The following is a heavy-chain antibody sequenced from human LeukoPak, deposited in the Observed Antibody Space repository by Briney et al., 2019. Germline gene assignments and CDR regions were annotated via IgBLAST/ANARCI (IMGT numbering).Heavy chain of an antibody. V-gene: IGHV3-7*01. Sequence: GGSLRLSCAASGFTFSSYWMSWVRQAPGKGLEWMANIKQDGSEKYYVDSVKGRFTISRDNAKNSLYLQMNSLRAEDTAVYYCARDLQDYDYVWGSYRYTGIFDYWGQGTLVTVSS. CDR3: ARDLQDYDYVWGSYRYTGIFDY. D-gene: IGHD3-16*02. CDR1: GFTFSSYW. CDR2: IKQDGSEK. J-gene: IGHJ4*02.